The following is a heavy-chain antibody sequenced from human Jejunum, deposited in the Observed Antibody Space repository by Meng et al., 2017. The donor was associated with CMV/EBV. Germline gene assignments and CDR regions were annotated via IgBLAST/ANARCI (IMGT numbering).Heavy chain of an antibody. CDR2: VSYDGTNT. V-gene: IGHV3-30*04. J-gene: IGHJ5*02. CDR1: FSSHA. D-gene: IGHD6-6*01. CDR3: ARDGEYSNSLPAKFDP. Sequence: FSSHAMHWVRQAPGKGLEWMAVVSYDGTNTYHADSILGRFTVSRDNAKNTLYLQMNSLRAEDTAMYYCARDGEYSNSLPAKFDPWGQGTLVTVSS.